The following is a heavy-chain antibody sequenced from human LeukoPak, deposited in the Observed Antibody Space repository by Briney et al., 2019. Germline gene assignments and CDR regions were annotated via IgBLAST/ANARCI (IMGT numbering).Heavy chain of an antibody. CDR1: GFTFSSYW. D-gene: IGHD3-10*01. J-gene: IGHJ4*02. V-gene: IGHV3-7*01. CDR3: ARLQYSFLYGSGSYGVDY. Sequence: PGGSLRLSCAASGFTFSSYWMSWVRQAPGKGLEWVANIEQDGSEKYYVDSVKGRFTISRDNAKNSLYLQMNSLRAEDTAVYYCARLQYSFLYGSGSYGVDYWGQGTLVTVSS. CDR2: IEQDGSEK.